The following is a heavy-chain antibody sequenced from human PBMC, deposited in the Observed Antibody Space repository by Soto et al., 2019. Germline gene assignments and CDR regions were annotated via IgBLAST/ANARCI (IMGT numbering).Heavy chain of an antibody. D-gene: IGHD6-6*01. CDR3: ARLVGNSWLDH. CDR2: TYYRYIWQT. J-gene: IGHJ5*02. CDR1: GDSVSSNDAV. Sequence: QVQLQQSGAGLVKPSQTLSLTCAISGDSVSSNDAVWNWIRQSPSRGLEWLGRTYYRYIWQTEYAVSANGRITINPDASKNQFSLQLNSVTPEDTAMYYCARLVGNSWLDHWGQGTLVTVSA. V-gene: IGHV6-1*01.